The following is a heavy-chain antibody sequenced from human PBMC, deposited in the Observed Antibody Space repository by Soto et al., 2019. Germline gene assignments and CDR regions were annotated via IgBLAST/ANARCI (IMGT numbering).Heavy chain of an antibody. Sequence: GGSLRLSCAASGFTFSSYGMHWVRQAPGKGLEWVAVISYDGSNKYYADSVKGRFTISRDNSKNTLYLQMNSLRAEDTAVYYCAKVYAVATVDYWGQRTLVTVSS. CDR3: AKVYAVATVDY. CDR2: ISYDGSNK. D-gene: IGHD5-12*01. J-gene: IGHJ4*02. V-gene: IGHV3-30*18. CDR1: GFTFSSYG.